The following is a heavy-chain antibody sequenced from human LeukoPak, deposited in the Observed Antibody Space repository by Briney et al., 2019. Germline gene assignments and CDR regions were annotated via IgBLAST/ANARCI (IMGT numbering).Heavy chain of an antibody. V-gene: IGHV4-34*01. J-gene: IGHJ5*02. CDR1: GGSFSGYY. Sequence: KPSETLSLTCAVYGGSFSGYYWSWIRQPPGKGLEWIGSIYYSGSTYYNPSLKSRVTISVDTSKNQFSLKLSSVTAADTAVYYCARHAWGSSVPRWFDPWGQGTLVTVSS. D-gene: IGHD6-6*01. CDR2: IYYSGST. CDR3: ARHAWGSSVPRWFDP.